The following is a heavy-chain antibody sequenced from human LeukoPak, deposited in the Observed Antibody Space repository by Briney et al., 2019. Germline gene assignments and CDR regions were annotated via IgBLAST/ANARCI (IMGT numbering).Heavy chain of an antibody. D-gene: IGHD2-2*01. J-gene: IGHJ4*02. V-gene: IGHV5-51*01. Sequence: PGESLKISCKGSGYSFTSYWIGWVRQMPGKGLEWMGIIYPADSDTRYSPSFQGQVTISADKSISTAYLQWSSLKASDTAMYYCARRLRYCSSTSCYEEVFDYWGKGTLVTVSS. CDR2: IYPADSDT. CDR1: GYSFTSYW. CDR3: ARRLRYCSSTSCYEEVFDY.